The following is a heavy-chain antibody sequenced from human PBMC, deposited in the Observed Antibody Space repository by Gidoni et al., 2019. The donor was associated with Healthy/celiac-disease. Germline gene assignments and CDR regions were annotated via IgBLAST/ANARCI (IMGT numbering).Heavy chain of an antibody. J-gene: IGHJ3*02. CDR3: ARDSDPVVTGVNYAFDI. V-gene: IGHV3-30*04. Sequence: QVQLVESGGGVVQPGRSLRLSCAASGFTFRSYAMHWVRQAPGKGLEWVAVISYDGSNKYYADSVKGRFTISRDNSKNTLYLQMNSLRAEDTAVYYCARDSDPVVTGVNYAFDIWGQGTMVTVSS. CDR2: ISYDGSNK. CDR1: GFTFRSYA. D-gene: IGHD2-15*01.